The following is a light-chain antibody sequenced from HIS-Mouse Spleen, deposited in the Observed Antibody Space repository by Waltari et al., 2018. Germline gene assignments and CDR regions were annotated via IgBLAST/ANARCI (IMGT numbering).Light chain of an antibody. Sequence: QSALTQPASVSGSPGQSLTISCTGTRSDVGGYNYFSCYQPHPGKAPKLMIYDVSNRPSGVSNRFSGSKSGNTASLTISGLQAEDEADYYCSSYTSSSTPWVFGGGTKLTVL. V-gene: IGLV2-14*03. J-gene: IGLJ3*02. CDR1: RSDVGGYNY. CDR2: DVS. CDR3: SSYTSSSTPWV.